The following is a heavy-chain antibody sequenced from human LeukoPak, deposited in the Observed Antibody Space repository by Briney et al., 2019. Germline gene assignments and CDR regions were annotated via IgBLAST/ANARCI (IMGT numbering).Heavy chain of an antibody. J-gene: IGHJ4*02. D-gene: IGHD2-15*01. CDR3: ARVPHCSGGSCYGHFDY. CDR2: IGAYNGNT. V-gene: IGHV1-18*01. CDR1: GYTFTSYG. Sequence: ASVKVSCKASGYTFTSYGISWVRQAPGQGLEWMGWIGAYNGNTNYAQKLQGRVTMTTDTSTSTAYMELRSLRSDDTAVYYCARVPHCSGGSCYGHFDYWGQGTLVTVSS.